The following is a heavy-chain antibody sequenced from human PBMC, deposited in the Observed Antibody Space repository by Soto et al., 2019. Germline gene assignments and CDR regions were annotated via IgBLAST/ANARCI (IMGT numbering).Heavy chain of an antibody. CDR1: GGTFSSYA. CDR3: ARGWARSNWFDP. V-gene: IGHV1-69*12. D-gene: IGHD3-16*01. J-gene: IGHJ5*02. CDR2: IIPIFGTA. Sequence: QVQLVQSGAEVKKPGSSVKVSCKASGGTFSSYAISWVRQAPGQGLEWMGGIIPIFGTANYAQKFQGRVTIXAXXSTSTAYRELSSLRSEDTAVYYCARGWARSNWFDPWGQGTLVTVSS.